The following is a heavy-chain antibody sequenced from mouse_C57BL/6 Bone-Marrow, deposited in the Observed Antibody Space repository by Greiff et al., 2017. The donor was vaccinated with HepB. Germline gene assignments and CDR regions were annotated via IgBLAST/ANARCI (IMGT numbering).Heavy chain of an antibody. CDR1: GYTFTSYG. CDR2: IYPRSGNT. Sequence: VKLVESGAELARPGASVKLSCKASGYTFTSYGISWVKQRTGQGLEWIGEIYPRSGNTYYNEKFKGKATLTADKSSSTAYMELRSLTSEDSAVYFCASYGIWAWFAYWGQGTLVTVSA. V-gene: IGHV1-81*01. D-gene: IGHD1-1*01. J-gene: IGHJ3*01. CDR3: ASYGIWAWFAY.